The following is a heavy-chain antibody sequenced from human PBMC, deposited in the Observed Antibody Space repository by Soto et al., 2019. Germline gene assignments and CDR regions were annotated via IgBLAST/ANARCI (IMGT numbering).Heavy chain of an antibody. D-gene: IGHD6-6*01. V-gene: IGHV7-4-1*01. CDR1: GYTFTSYA. J-gene: IGHJ6*02. Sequence: QVQLVQSGSELKKPGASVKVSCKASGYTFTSYAMNWVRQAPGQGLEWMGWINTNTGNPTYAQGFTGRFVFSLDTSVSTAYLQICSLKAEDTAVYYCARNMGAYSSSPPYYYYYYGMDVWGQGTTVTVSS. CDR2: INTNTGNP. CDR3: ARNMGAYSSSPPYYYYYYGMDV.